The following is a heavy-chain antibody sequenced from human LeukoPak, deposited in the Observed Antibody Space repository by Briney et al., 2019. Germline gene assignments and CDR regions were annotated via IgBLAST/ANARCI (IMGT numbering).Heavy chain of an antibody. D-gene: IGHD2/OR15-2a*01. J-gene: IGHJ6*02. Sequence: GASVKVSCKASGYTFTSYGISWVRQAPGQGLEWMGWISAYNGNTNYAQKLQGRVTMTTDTSTSTAYMELRSLRSDDTAVYYCARDTADLYGGYGMDVWGQGTTVTVSS. CDR2: ISAYNGNT. V-gene: IGHV1-18*01. CDR1: GYTFTSYG. CDR3: ARDTADLYGGYGMDV.